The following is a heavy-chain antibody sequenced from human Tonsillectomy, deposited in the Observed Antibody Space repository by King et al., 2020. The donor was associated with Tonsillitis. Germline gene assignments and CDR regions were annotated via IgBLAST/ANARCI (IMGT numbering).Heavy chain of an antibody. Sequence: QLVQSGAEVKKPGASVKVSCKASGYTFTSYAMHWVRQAPGQRLEWMGWINAGNGSTKYSQKFQGRVTITRDTSASTAYMELSSLRSEDTAGYYCARYHRCSGGSCYVHWYFDLWGRGTLVTVSS. CDR3: ARYHRCSGGSCYVHWYFDL. D-gene: IGHD2-15*01. CDR1: GYTFTSYA. CDR2: INAGNGST. V-gene: IGHV1-3*01. J-gene: IGHJ2*01.